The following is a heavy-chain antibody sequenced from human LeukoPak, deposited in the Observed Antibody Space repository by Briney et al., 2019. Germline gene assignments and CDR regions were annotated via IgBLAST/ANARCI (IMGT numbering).Heavy chain of an antibody. J-gene: IGHJ5*01. Sequence: GGSLRLSCAASGFTFSNYWMNSVRQAPGKGLEWVANIKTDGSETYYVDSVKGRFTISRDNAKNSVYLQMNSLRAEDTAIYYCARTGKFDSWGQGTLVTVSA. V-gene: IGHV3-7*05. CDR1: GFTFSNYW. CDR3: ARTGKFDS. CDR2: IKTDGSET.